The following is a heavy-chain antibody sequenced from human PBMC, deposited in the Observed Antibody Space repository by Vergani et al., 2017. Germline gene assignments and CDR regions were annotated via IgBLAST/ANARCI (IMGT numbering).Heavy chain of an antibody. CDR3: AKDLGTSSGGGWFDP. CDR1: GFTSAGYA. Sequence: EVQLEESGGGLVLPGRSLRLSCVASGFTSAGYAMHWVRQAQGKGLEWVSGISWNSNSIGYADSVKGRFTISRDNATSSLYLQMNSLRAEDTALYYCAKDLGTSSGGGWFDPWGQGTLVTVSS. J-gene: IGHJ5*02. D-gene: IGHD6-6*01. V-gene: IGHV3-9*02. CDR2: ISWNSNSI.